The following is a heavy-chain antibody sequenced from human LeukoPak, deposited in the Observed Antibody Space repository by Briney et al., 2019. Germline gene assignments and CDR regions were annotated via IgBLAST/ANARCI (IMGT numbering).Heavy chain of an antibody. CDR2: IYYSGST. V-gene: IGHV4-59*08. Sequence: SETLSLTCTVSGVSISSYYWSWIRQPPGKGLEWIGYIYYSGSTSYNPSLKSRVTISVDTSKNQFSLKLSSVTAADTAVYYCARWYTIADLWGRGTLVTVSS. CDR3: ARWYTIADL. CDR1: GVSISSYY. J-gene: IGHJ2*01. D-gene: IGHD3-9*01.